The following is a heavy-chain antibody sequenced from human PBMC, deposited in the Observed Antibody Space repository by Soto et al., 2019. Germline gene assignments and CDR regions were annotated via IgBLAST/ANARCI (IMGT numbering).Heavy chain of an antibody. CDR1: VFTFSSYG. V-gene: IGHV3-33*01. CDR2: IWYDGSNK. Sequence: GGSLRLSCAASVFTFSSYGMHWVRQAPAKGLEWVAVIWYDGSNKYYADSVKGRFTISRDNSKNTLYLQMNSLRAEDTAVYYCARDLTSRAMPDAFDIWGQGTMVTVSS. CDR3: ARDLTSRAMPDAFDI. J-gene: IGHJ3*02. D-gene: IGHD2-2*01.